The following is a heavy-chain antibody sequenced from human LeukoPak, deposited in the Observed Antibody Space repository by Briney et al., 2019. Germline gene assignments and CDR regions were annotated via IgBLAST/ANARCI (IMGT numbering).Heavy chain of an antibody. D-gene: IGHD1-26*01. CDR2: IKQDGSEK. Sequence: PGGSLRLSCAASGFTFSSYWMSWVRQAPGKGLEWVANIKQDGSEKYYVDSVKGRFTISRDNAKNSLYLQMNSLRAEDTAVYYCARSGSYYFDRFYYFDYWGQGTLVTVSS. CDR1: GFTFSSYW. J-gene: IGHJ4*02. CDR3: ARSGSYYFDRFYYFDY. V-gene: IGHV3-7*01.